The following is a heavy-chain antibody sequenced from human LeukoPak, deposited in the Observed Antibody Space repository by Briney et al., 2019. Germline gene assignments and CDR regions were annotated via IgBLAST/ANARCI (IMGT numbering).Heavy chain of an antibody. V-gene: IGHV1-69*04. CDR2: IIPILGIA. J-gene: IGHJ4*02. CDR3: ARERAGRGAGFDY. D-gene: IGHD3-10*01. CDR1: GGTFSSYA. Sequence: ASVKVSCKASGGTFSSYAITWVRQAPGQGLEWMGRIIPILGIANYAQKFQGRVTITADKSTSTAYMELSSLRSEDTAVYYCARERAGRGAGFDYWGQGTLVTVSS.